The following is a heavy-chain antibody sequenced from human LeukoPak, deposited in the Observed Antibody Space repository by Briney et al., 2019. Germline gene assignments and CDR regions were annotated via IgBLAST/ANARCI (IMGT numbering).Heavy chain of an antibody. V-gene: IGHV5-51*01. CDR2: IWPSDSKI. J-gene: IGHJ3*02. CDR3: ATCSYTGGYNAFDI. Sequence: GESLKISCKGSGYSFDDYCMGWVRQMPGKGVGWMGAIWPSDSKINYNPSFQDQVTTSIDKSITTAYLQWSSMKASDTAMYYCATCSYTGGYNAFDICGEGPMVTVSS. CDR1: GYSFDDYC. D-gene: IGHD2-8*02.